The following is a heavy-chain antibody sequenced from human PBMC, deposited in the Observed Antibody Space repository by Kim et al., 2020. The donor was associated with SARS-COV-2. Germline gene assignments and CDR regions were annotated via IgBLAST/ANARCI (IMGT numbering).Heavy chain of an antibody. Sequence: GGSLRLSCAASGFTFSSYAMHWVRQAPGKGLEWVAVISYDGSNKYYADSVKGRFTISRDNSKNTLYLQMNSLRAEDTAVYYCARDSSPGWNDGSDAFDIWGQGTMVTVSS. D-gene: IGHD1-1*01. CDR3: ARDSSPGWNDGSDAFDI. V-gene: IGHV3-30*04. J-gene: IGHJ3*02. CDR2: ISYDGSNK. CDR1: GFTFSSYA.